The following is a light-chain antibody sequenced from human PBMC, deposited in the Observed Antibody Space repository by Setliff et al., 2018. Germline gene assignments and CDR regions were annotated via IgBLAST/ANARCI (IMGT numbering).Light chain of an antibody. CDR3: SSYTSSSTL. V-gene: IGLV2-14*03. J-gene: IGLJ1*01. Sequence: ALAQPASVSGSPGQSITISCTGTSSDVGGYDFVSWYQQHPGKAPKLMIFDVLNRPSGVSDRFSGSKSGNTASLTITGLQAEDEADYYCSSYTSSSTLFGTGTKVTVL. CDR1: SSDVGGYDF. CDR2: DVL.